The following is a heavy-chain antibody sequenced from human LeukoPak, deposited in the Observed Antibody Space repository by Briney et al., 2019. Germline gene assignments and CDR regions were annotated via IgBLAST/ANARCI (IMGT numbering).Heavy chain of an antibody. J-gene: IGHJ5*02. CDR3: ARHGMIPAAVMSDNWFDP. D-gene: IGHD2-2*01. CDR1: GYSINRGYF. CDR2: IYHSEKT. V-gene: IGHV4-38-2*01. Sequence: SETQSLTCDVSGYSINRGYFWGWIRQPPGKGLEYIGSIYHSEKTYYNPSLKSRVTISVDTSKNQFSLKLSSVTAADTAVYYCARHGMIPAAVMSDNWFDPWGQGTLVTVSS.